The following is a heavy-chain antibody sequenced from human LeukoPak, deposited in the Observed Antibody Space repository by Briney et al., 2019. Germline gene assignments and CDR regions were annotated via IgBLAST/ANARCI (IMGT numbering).Heavy chain of an antibody. CDR1: GFSFSNFG. CDR2: ISYDGRNK. CDR3: ARDTASGSYSALDY. J-gene: IGHJ4*02. V-gene: IGHV3-30*03. Sequence: GGSLRLSCAASGFSFSNFGMHWVRQAPGKGLEWVAVISYDGRNKYFADSVKGRLTISRDNSKNTLYLQMNSLRAEDTAVYYCARDTASGSYSALDYWGQGTLVTVSS. D-gene: IGHD1-26*01.